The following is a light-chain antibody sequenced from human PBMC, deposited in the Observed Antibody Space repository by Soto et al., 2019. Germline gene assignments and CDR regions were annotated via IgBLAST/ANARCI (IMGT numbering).Light chain of an antibody. CDR2: DAS. CDR3: QQCYSTPLT. V-gene: IGKV1-39*01. J-gene: IGKJ4*01. Sequence: DIQMTQSPSSLSASVGDRVTITCRAGQTINTYLNWYQQKPGKAPKFLIYDASHLQTGVPSRFSGSGSGTDFTLTINGLQPGDFATYYCQQCYSTPLTFGGGTKVEI. CDR1: QTINTY.